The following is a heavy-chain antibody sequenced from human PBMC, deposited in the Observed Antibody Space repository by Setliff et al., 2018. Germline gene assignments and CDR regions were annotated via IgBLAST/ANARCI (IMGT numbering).Heavy chain of an antibody. CDR1: GVSISDFF. J-gene: IGHJ6*02. V-gene: IGHV4-59*12. Sequence: SETLSLTCTVSGVSISDFFWSWLRQPPGKGLEYIGFTYYSGDTNYNPSLKSRVTISVDTSKNQFSLKLSSVTAADTAVYYCARDLGFGPSYRYGSGYGMDVWGQGTTVTVSS. CDR3: ARDLGFGPSYRYGSGYGMDV. D-gene: IGHD3-10*01. CDR2: TYYSGDT.